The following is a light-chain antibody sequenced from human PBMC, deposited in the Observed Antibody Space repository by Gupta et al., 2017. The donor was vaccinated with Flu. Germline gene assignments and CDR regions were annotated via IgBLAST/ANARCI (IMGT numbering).Light chain of an antibody. J-gene: IGLJ1*01. V-gene: IGLV1-44*01. CDR2: SNN. Sequence: QSVLTHPPSASGPPGQRVTISCSGSSSNIGSNTVNWYQQLPGAAPKLLIYSNNQRPSGVPDRFSGSKSGTSASLAISGLQSEDDADYYCAAWDDSLNAHYVFGTGTKVTVL. CDR3: AAWDDSLNAHYV. CDR1: SSNIGSNT.